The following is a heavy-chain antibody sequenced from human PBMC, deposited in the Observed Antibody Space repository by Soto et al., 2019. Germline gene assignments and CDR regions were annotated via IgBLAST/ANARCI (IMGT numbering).Heavy chain of an antibody. CDR1: GGSLSSGGYY. V-gene: IGHV4-31*03. CDR3: SRERVTAMIVDSNAFDI. CDR2: IYYSGST. Sequence: PXEALSVSSTVSGGSLSSGGYYWSWILQHPGKGLEWIGYIYYSGSTYYNPSLKSRVTISVDTSKNQFSLKLSSVTAADTAVYYCSRERVTAMIVDSNAFDIWGKGTMVTVSS. J-gene: IGHJ3*02. D-gene: IGHD3-22*01.